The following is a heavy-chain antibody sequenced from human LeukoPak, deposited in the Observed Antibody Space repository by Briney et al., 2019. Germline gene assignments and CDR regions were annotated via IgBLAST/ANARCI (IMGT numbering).Heavy chain of an antibody. J-gene: IGHJ5*02. CDR3: ARVDTAMSAFDP. V-gene: IGHV4-39*07. D-gene: IGHD5-18*01. CDR1: GGSISSGGYY. Sequence: PSETLSLTCTVSGGSISSGGYYWSWIRQPPGKGLEWIGQINHGGTTNYNPSLKSRVTISVDTSKNQMSLRLSSVTAADTAVHYCARVDTAMSAFDPWGQGTLVTVSS. CDR2: INHGGTT.